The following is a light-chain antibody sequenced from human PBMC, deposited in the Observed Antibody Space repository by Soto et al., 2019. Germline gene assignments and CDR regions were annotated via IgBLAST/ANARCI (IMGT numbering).Light chain of an antibody. J-gene: IGLJ1*01. CDR2: DVS. V-gene: IGLV2-11*01. CDR1: KSDVGGYNY. Sequence: QSVLTQPRSVSGSPGQSITISCTGTKSDVGGYNYVSWYQQHPGQVPKLMIYDVSRRPSGVPDRFSGSKSGNTASLTISGLQAEDEADYYCCSYAGTHTFVFGTGTKVTVL. CDR3: CSYAGTHTFV.